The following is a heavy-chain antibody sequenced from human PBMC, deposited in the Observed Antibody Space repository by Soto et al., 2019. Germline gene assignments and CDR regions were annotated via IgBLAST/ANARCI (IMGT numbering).Heavy chain of an antibody. Sequence: EVQLVDSGGGLVQPGRSLRLSCAASGFTFDIYAMHRVRQAPGKGLEWVSSISWNSGTRGYADSVKGRFTISRDNAKNSLYLQMDSLRTEDTAFYYCAKELGGYSYGYELDHWGQGTLVAVSS. CDR3: AKELGGYSYGYELDH. J-gene: IGHJ4*02. D-gene: IGHD5-18*01. CDR2: ISWNSGTR. CDR1: GFTFDIYA. V-gene: IGHV3-9*01.